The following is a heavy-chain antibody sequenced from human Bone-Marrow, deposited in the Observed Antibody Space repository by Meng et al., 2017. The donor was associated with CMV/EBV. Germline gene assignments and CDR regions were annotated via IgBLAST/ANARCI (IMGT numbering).Heavy chain of an antibody. D-gene: IGHD3/OR15-3a*01. Sequence: GESLKISCKSSGYSFTKYWIGWVRQMPGKGLECMGIIHPDDSDARYSPSFQGQFTFSAAKSTSTAYLQWNSLKASDTAIYYCARLRQKEHNFWTASQYFYGMDVWGQGTTVTVSS. CDR1: GYSFTKYW. J-gene: IGHJ6*02. CDR3: ARLRQKEHNFWTASQYFYGMDV. V-gene: IGHV5-51*01. CDR2: IHPDDSDA.